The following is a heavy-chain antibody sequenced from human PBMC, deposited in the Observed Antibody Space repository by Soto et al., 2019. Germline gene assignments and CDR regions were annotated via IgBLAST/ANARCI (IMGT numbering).Heavy chain of an antibody. CDR1: GYTFTGYY. CDR3: ARPITGTTGFDY. V-gene: IGHV1-2*02. Sequence: ASVKGSCKASGYTFTGYYMHWVRQAPGQGLEWMGWINPNSGGTNYAQKFQGRVTMTRDTSISTAYMELSRLRSDDTAVYYCARPITGTTGFDYWGQGTLVIVSS. D-gene: IGHD1-7*01. J-gene: IGHJ4*02. CDR2: INPNSGGT.